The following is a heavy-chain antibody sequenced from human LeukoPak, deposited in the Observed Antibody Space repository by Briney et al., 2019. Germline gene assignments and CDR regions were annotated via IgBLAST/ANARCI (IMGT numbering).Heavy chain of an antibody. D-gene: IGHD3-10*01. J-gene: IGHJ4*02. CDR3: AKDPGSYSLFARGLDY. CDR2: ISTSSSYI. Sequence: GGSLRLSCVASGFTYSSYSMNWVRQAPGKGLEWVSFISTSSSYIYYGDSVKGRFTISRDNAKNLVYLQMNSLRAEDTAVYYCAKDPGSYSLFARGLDYWGQGTLVTVSS. CDR1: GFTYSSYS. V-gene: IGHV3-21*01.